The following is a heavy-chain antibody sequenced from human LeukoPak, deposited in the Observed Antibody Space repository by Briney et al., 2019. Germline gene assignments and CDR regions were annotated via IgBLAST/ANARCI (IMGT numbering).Heavy chain of an antibody. CDR1: GYTFTSYG. D-gene: IGHD6-19*01. CDR3: AGRPYSSGWYLSWFDP. Sequence: ASVKVSCKASGYTFTSYGISWVRQAPGQGLEWMGWISAYNGNTNYAQKLQGRVTMTTDTSTSTAYMELRSLRSDDTAVYYCAGRPYSSGWYLSWFDPWGQGTLVTVSS. CDR2: ISAYNGNT. J-gene: IGHJ5*02. V-gene: IGHV1-18*01.